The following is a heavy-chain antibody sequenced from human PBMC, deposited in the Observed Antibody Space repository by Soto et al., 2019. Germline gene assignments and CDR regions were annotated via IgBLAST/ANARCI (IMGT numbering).Heavy chain of an antibody. CDR1: GGTFSSYT. Sequence: KPPGASVKVSCKASGGTFSSYTISWVRQAPGQGLEWMGRIIPILGIANYAQKFQGRVTITADKSTSTAYMELSSLRSEDTAVYYCARCTYNWNDFGYYYYMDVWGKGTTVTVSS. V-gene: IGHV1-69*02. CDR3: ARCTYNWNDFGYYYYMDV. CDR2: IIPILGIA. D-gene: IGHD1-1*01. J-gene: IGHJ6*03.